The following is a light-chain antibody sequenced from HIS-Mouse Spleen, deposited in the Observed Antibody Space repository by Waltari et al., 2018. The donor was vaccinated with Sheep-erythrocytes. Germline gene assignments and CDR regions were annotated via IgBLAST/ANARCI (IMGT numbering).Light chain of an antibody. CDR2: GAS. J-gene: IGKJ1*01. CDR1: QSVSSSY. CDR3: QQYGSSPWT. V-gene: IGKV3-20*01. Sequence: EIVLTQSPGTLSLSPGERATLSCRASQSVSSSYLAWYQQKPGQAPRPLIYGASSRATGIPERFSGSGSGTDFALTISRLEPGDCAVYYCQQYGSSPWTFGQGTKVEIK.